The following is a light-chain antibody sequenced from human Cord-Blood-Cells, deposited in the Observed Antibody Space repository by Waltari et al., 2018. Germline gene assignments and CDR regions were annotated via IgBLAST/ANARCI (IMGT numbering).Light chain of an antibody. CDR1: SSDVGSYNL. Sequence: QSALTQPASVPGSPGQSITISCTGTSSDVGSYNLVSWYQQHPGKAPILMIYEGSKLPSGVSSRISGSKAGHPASLTISGRQAEDEADYYCCAYAGSSTWVFGGGTKLTVL. J-gene: IGLJ3*02. CDR3: CAYAGSSTWV. CDR2: EGS. V-gene: IGLV2-23*01.